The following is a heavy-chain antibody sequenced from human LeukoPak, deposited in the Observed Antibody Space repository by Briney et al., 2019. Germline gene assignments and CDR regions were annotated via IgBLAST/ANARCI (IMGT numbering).Heavy chain of an antibody. CDR3: ARDMGVAAAGHAEYFQH. J-gene: IGHJ1*01. D-gene: IGHD6-13*01. CDR1: GYSVSSGYY. V-gene: IGHV4-38-2*02. Sequence: PSETLSLTCTVSGYSVSSGYYWGWIRQPPGKGLEWIGSLYHRGSTYYNPSLMGRVTISVDTSKNQFSLKLSSVTAADTAVYYCARDMGVAAAGHAEYFQHWGQGTLVTVSS. CDR2: LYHRGST.